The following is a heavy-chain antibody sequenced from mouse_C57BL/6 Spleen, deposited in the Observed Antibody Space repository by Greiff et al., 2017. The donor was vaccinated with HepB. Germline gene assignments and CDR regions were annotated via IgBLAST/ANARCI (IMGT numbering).Heavy chain of an antibody. CDR3: AREDHYGSPYAMDY. D-gene: IGHD1-1*01. CDR1: GFTFSSYA. V-gene: IGHV5-4*01. Sequence: EVMLVESGGGLVKPGGSLKLSCAASGFTFSSYAMSWVRQTPEKRLEWVATISDGGSYTYYPDNVKGRFTISRDNAKNNLYLQMSHLKSEDTAMYYCAREDHYGSPYAMDYWGQGTSVTVSS. J-gene: IGHJ4*01. CDR2: ISDGGSYT.